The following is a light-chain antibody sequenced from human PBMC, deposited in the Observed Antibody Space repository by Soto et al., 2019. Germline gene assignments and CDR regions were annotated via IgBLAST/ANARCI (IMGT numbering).Light chain of an antibody. CDR1: QSVSGY. V-gene: IGKV3-11*01. Sequence: EIVLTQSPGTLSLSPGDRATLSCWASQSVSGYLAWYQQKLGHPPRLLIYDAFNRAAGIPARFSGSGSGTDFTLTISSLELEDFAIYYCQHRGDWPITFGQGTRLEIK. CDR3: QHRGDWPIT. CDR2: DAF. J-gene: IGKJ5*01.